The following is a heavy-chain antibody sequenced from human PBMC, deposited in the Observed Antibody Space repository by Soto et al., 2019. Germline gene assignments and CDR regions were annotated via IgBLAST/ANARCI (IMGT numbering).Heavy chain of an antibody. V-gene: IGHV3-15*01. CDR2: IKSKTDGGTT. D-gene: IGHD2-2*01. Sequence: GGSLRLSCAASGFTFSNAWMSWVRQAPGKGLEWVGRIKSKTDGGTTDYAAPVKGRFTISRDDSKNTLYLQMNSLKTEDTAVYYCTTDLSAPCSSTSCYEWGPANWGQGTLVTVSS. CDR3: TTDLSAPCSSTSCYEWGPAN. CDR1: GFTFSNAW. J-gene: IGHJ4*02.